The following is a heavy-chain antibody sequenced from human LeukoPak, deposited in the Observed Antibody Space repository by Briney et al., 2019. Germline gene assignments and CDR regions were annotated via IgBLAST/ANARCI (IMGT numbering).Heavy chain of an antibody. J-gene: IGHJ4*02. CDR3: ARARAGDITAAFNY. D-gene: IGHD6-13*01. Sequence: TGGSLRLSCAASGFTFSSYAMSWVRQAPGKGLEWVSGISASGGNPYYADSVKGRFTIPRDNSENTLNLQMNSLRAEDTAVYYCARARAGDITAAFNYWGQGTLVTVSS. V-gene: IGHV3-23*01. CDR2: ISASGGNP. CDR1: GFTFSSYA.